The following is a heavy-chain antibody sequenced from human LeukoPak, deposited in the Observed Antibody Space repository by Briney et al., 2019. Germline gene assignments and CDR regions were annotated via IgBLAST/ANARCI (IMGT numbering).Heavy chain of an antibody. CDR1: GGSISSSSYY. CDR2: IYYSGST. CDR3: ARSGSSGSYPY. V-gene: IGHV4-39*07. J-gene: IGHJ4*02. Sequence: SETLSLTCTVSGGSISSSSYYWGWIRQPPGKGLEWIGSIYYSGSTYYNPSLKSRVTISVDTSKNQFSLKLRSVTAADTAVYYCARSGSSGSYPYWGQGTLVTVSS. D-gene: IGHD1-26*01.